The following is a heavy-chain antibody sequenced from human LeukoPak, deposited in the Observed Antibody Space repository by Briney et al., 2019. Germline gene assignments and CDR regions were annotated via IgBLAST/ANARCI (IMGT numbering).Heavy chain of an antibody. J-gene: IGHJ5*02. CDR3: AKGLGSSWINWFDP. CDR2: ISYDGSNK. Sequence: GGSLRLSRAASGFTFSSYGMHWVRQAPGKGLEWVAVISYDGSNKYYADSVKGRFTISRDNSKNTLYLQMNSLRAEDTAVYYCAKGLGSSWINWFDPWGQGTLVTVSS. D-gene: IGHD6-13*01. V-gene: IGHV3-30*18. CDR1: GFTFSSYG.